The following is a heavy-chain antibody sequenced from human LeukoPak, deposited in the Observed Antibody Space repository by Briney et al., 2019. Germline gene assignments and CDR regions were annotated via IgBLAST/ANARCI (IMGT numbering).Heavy chain of an antibody. CDR3: ARRSGIAVAGAFDY. J-gene: IGHJ4*02. D-gene: IGHD6-19*01. CDR1: GFTFSSYA. CDR2: IKQDGTEK. V-gene: IGHV3-7*03. Sequence: GGSLRLSCAASGFTFSSYAMHWVRQAPGKGLEWVANIKQDGTEKYYVDSVKGRFTISRDNAKNSLYLQMNSLRAEDTAVYYCARRSGIAVAGAFDYWGQGTLVTVSS.